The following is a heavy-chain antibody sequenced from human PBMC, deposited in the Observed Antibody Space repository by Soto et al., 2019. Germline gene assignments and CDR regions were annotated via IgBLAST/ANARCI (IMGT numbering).Heavy chain of an antibody. J-gene: IGHJ4*02. CDR2: VSGRGDTT. D-gene: IGHD1-7*01. Sequence: EVHLLESGGGLVQPGGSRRLSCVASKFPFTDFAMNWVRQAPGKGLEWVSAVSGRGDTTYYADSVNGRFTISRDNSQNIVFLQMHSLRAEDTGVYYCAKDLDPITATTFDFWGQGTLVTVSS. CDR3: AKDLDPITATTFDF. V-gene: IGHV3-23*01. CDR1: KFPFTDFA.